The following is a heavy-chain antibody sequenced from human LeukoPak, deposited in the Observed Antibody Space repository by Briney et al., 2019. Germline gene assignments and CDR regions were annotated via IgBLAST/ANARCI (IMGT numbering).Heavy chain of an antibody. J-gene: IGHJ6*03. Sequence: NPSQTLALTCTVSGGSISSGSYYWSWIRQPAGKGLEWIGRIYTSGSTNYNPSLKSRVTISVDTSKNQFSLKLSSVTAADTAVYYCARTNWNDHGYYYYYYMDVWGKGTTVTVSS. CDR2: IYTSGST. D-gene: IGHD1-20*01. CDR3: ARTNWNDHGYYYYYYMDV. CDR1: GGSISSGSYY. V-gene: IGHV4-61*02.